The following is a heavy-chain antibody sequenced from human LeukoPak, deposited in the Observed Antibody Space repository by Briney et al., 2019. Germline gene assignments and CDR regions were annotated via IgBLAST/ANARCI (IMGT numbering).Heavy chain of an antibody. J-gene: IGHJ4*02. CDR2: INHSGST. CDR1: GGSFSGYY. Sequence: KPSETLSLTCAVYGGSFSGYYWSWIRQPPGKGLEWIGEINHSGSTNYNPSLKSRVTISVDTSKNQFSLKLSSVTAADTAVYYCARRDSSASYDYWGQGTLVTVSS. CDR3: ARRDSSASYDY. D-gene: IGHD3-22*01. V-gene: IGHV4-34*01.